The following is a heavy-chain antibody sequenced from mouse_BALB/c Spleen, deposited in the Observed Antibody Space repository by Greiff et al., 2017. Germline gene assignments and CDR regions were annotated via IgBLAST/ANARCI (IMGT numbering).Heavy chain of an antibody. V-gene: IGHV14-4*02. D-gene: IGHD2-1*01. Sequence: VQLQQSGAELVRSGASVKLSCTASGFNIKDYYMHWVKQRPEQGLEWIGWIDPENGDTEYAPKFQGKATMTADTSSNTAYLQLSSLTSEDTAVYYGKASDDGNSPPYWGQGTLVTVSA. J-gene: IGHJ3*01. CDR3: KASDDGNSPPY. CDR1: GFNIKDYY. CDR2: IDPENGDT.